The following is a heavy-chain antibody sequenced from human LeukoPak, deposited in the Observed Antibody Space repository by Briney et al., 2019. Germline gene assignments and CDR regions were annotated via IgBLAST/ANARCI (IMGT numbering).Heavy chain of an antibody. CDR1: GFTFSSYA. CDR3: ARGARDSSSWWDEYYLDY. V-gene: IGHV3-30-3*01. Sequence: GGSLRLSCVASGFTFSSYAMHWVRQAPGKGLEWVAVISYDGSNKYYADSVKGRFTISRDNSKNTLYLQMNSLRAEDTAVYYCARGARDSSSWWDEYYLDYWGQGTLVTVSS. J-gene: IGHJ4*02. D-gene: IGHD6-13*01. CDR2: ISYDGSNK.